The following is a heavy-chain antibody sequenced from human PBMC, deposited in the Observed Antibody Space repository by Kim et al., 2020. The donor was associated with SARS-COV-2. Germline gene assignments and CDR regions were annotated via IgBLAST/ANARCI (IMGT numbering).Heavy chain of an antibody. V-gene: IGHV3-23*01. D-gene: IGHD3-9*01. J-gene: IGHJ3*02. CDR2: ISGSGGST. Sequence: GGSLRLSCAASGFTFSSYAMSWVRQAPGKGLEWVSAISGSGGSTYYADSVKGRFTISRDNSKNTLYLQMNSLRAEDTAVYYCAKDHAYWDYDILTGYYFTPASAFDIWGQGTMVTVSS. CDR3: AKDHAYWDYDILTGYYFTPASAFDI. CDR1: GFTFSSYA.